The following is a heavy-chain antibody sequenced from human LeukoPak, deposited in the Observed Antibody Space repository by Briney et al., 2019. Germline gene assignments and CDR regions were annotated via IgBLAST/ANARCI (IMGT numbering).Heavy chain of an antibody. J-gene: IGHJ4*02. Sequence: PGRSLRLSCATSGFTFSSYGIHWVRQAPGKGLGWVAVIWYDEENTYYGDSVKGRFTISRDNSKKTLYLQMNSLRAEDTAVYYCARGSTMMTTWPEFWGQGTLVTVSS. CDR3: ARGSTMMTTWPEF. CDR2: IWYDEENT. CDR1: GFTFSSYG. D-gene: IGHD3-22*01. V-gene: IGHV3-33*01.